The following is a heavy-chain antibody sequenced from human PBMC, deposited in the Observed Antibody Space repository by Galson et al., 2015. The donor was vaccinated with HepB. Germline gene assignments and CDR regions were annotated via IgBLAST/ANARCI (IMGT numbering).Heavy chain of an antibody. CDR2: ISSSSSTI. D-gene: IGHD3-16*02. CDR3: ARGGWYGLSRPGYFDY. J-gene: IGHJ4*02. V-gene: IGHV3-48*04. CDR1: GFTFSSYS. Sequence: SLRLSCAASGFTFSSYSMNWVRQAPGKGLEWVSYISSSSSTIYYADSVKGRFTISRDNAKNSLYLQMNSLRAEDTAVYYCARGGWYGLSRPGYFDYWGQGTLVTVSS.